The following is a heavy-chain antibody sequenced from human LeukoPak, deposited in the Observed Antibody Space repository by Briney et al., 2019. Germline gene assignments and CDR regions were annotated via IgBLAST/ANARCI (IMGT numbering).Heavy chain of an antibody. CDR3: AREEQYNTFFNY. CDR2: INHNSGVT. Sequence: ASVKVSCKASGYTLTDSYIHWVRQTPGQGLEWMGWINHNSGVTTYAQKFQGRVTMTRDTSISSAYMDLSRLNSDDTAVYFCAREEQYNTFFNYWGPGTLVTVSS. CDR1: GYTLTDSY. V-gene: IGHV1-2*02. J-gene: IGHJ4*02. D-gene: IGHD1/OR15-1a*01.